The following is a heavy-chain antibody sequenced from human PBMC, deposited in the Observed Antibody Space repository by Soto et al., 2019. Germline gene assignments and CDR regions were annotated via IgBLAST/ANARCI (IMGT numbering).Heavy chain of an antibody. CDR1: GYTFTSYG. D-gene: IGHD4-17*01. V-gene: IGHV1-18*01. CDR3: ARDIRPRAVTTFRAWFDP. Sequence: QVQLVQSGAEVKKPGASVKVSCKASGYTFTSYGISWVRQAPGQGLEWMGWISAYNGNTNYAQKLQGRVTMTTDTSTSTAYMELSSLRSDDTAVYYCARDIRPRAVTTFRAWFDPWGQGTLVTVSS. CDR2: ISAYNGNT. J-gene: IGHJ5*02.